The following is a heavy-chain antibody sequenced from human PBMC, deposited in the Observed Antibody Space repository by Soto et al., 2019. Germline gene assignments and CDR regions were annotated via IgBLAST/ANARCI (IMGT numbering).Heavy chain of an antibody. CDR3: AKESGSYPEYYFHY. D-gene: IGHD1-26*01. CDR1: GYTFTGYA. V-gene: IGHV1-3*01. Sequence: ASVKVSCKASGYTFTGYAMHWVRQAPGQRLEWMGWINGGNGNTKYSQKLQGGVIITRDTAASTAYMELSSLRSEDTAVYYCAKESGSYPEYYFHYWGQGTLVTVSS. J-gene: IGHJ4*02. CDR2: INGGNGNT.